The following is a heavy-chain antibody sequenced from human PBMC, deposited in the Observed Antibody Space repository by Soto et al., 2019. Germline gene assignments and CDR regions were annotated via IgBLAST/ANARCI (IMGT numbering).Heavy chain of an antibody. CDR2: IKQDGSEK. Sequence: PGGSLRLSCAASGFTFSSYWMSWVRQAPGKGLEWVANIKQDGSEKYYVDSVKGRFTISRDNAENSLYLQMNSLRAEDTAVYYCARGRSEQQPYYYGMDVWGQGTTVTVSS. V-gene: IGHV3-7*04. D-gene: IGHD6-13*01. CDR3: ARGRSEQQPYYYGMDV. J-gene: IGHJ6*02. CDR1: GFTFSSYW.